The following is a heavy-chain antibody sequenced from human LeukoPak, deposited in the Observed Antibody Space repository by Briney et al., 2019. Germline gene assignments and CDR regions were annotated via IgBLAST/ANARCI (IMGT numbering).Heavy chain of an antibody. CDR2: IYPGDSDT. CDR3: ARADINWFDP. V-gene: IGHV5-51*01. J-gene: IGHJ5*02. CDR1: GYSFTNNW. Sequence: GESLRISCKVSGYSFTNNWIGWVRQMPGKGLEWMGIIYPGDSDTRYSPSFQGQITISADKSISTAYLQWGSLKASDTAMYYCARADINWFDPWGQGTLVTVSS.